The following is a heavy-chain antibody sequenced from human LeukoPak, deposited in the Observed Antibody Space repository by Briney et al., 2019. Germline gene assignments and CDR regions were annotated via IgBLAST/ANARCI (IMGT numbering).Heavy chain of an antibody. Sequence: PGGSLRLSCAASGFTFSRYAMSWVRQAPGKGLEWVSAISGSGGSTYYADSVKGRFTISRDNSKNTLYLQMNSLRAEDTAVYYCAKETAVMVRGVIRRPFDYWGQGTLVTVSS. CDR2: ISGSGGST. J-gene: IGHJ4*02. CDR3: AKETAVMVRGVIRRPFDY. CDR1: GFTFSRYA. D-gene: IGHD3-10*01. V-gene: IGHV3-23*01.